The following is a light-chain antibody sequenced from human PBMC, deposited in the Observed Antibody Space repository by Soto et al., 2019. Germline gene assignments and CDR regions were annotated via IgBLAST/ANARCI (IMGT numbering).Light chain of an antibody. CDR1: QSVSSSY. V-gene: IGKV3-20*01. J-gene: IGKJ1*01. Sequence: EIVLTQSPGTLSLSPGERAILSSRASQSVSSSYLAWYQQKPGQAPRLLIYGASSRATGIPGRFRGSGSGTEFTLTITSLQSEDFAVYYCQQYYKWPQWTIGQGTKVDIK. CDR3: QQYYKWPQWT. CDR2: GAS.